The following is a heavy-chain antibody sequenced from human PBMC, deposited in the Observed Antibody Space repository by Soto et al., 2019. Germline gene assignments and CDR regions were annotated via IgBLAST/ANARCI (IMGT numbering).Heavy chain of an antibody. J-gene: IGHJ4*02. V-gene: IGHV4-59*01. CDR1: GGSISSYY. D-gene: IGHD3-3*01. CDR3: ARATDTYYDFWSGYPSLDY. CDR2: IYYSGST. Sequence: SETLSLTCTVSGGSISSYYWSWIRQPPGKGLEWIGYIYYSGSTNYNPSLKSRVTISVDTSKNQFSLKLSSVTAADTAVYYCARATDTYYDFWSGYPSLDYWGQGTLVTVSS.